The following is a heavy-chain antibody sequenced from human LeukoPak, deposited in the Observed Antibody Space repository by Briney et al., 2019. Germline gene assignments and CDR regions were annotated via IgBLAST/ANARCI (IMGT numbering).Heavy chain of an antibody. D-gene: IGHD2-2*02. V-gene: IGHV1-8*01. J-gene: IGHJ6*03. CDR1: GYTFTGYD. Sequence: ASVKVSCKASGYTFTGYDINWVRQATGQGLEWMGWMNPNRGNTGYAQKFQGRVTMTRNTSISTAYMELSSLRSEDTAVYYCARAHCSSTSCYIRYYYYYMDVWGKGTTVTVSS. CDR3: ARAHCSSTSCYIRYYYYYMDV. CDR2: MNPNRGNT.